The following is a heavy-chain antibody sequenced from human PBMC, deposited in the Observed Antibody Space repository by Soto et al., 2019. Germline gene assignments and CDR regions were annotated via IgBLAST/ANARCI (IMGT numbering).Heavy chain of an antibody. V-gene: IGHV1-3*01. J-gene: IGHJ5*02. CDR3: ARAPYNWNHGWFDP. D-gene: IGHD1-20*01. CDR1: GYTFTSYA. CDR2: INAGNGNT. Sequence: QVQLVQSGAEVKKPGASVKVSCKASGYTFTSYAMHWLRQAPGQRLEWMGWINAGNGNTKYSQQFQGRVTNTRDTSASTAYMELSSLSSEDTAVYYCARAPYNWNHGWFDPWGQGTLVTVSS.